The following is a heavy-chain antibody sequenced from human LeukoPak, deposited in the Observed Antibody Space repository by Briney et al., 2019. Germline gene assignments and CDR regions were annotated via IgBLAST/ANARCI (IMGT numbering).Heavy chain of an antibody. Sequence: PGGSLRLSCAASGFTFSSYEMNWVRQAPGKGLEWVSYISSSGSTIYYADSVKGRFTISRDNAKNSLYLQMNSLRAEDTAVYYCAREEDDSSAYWGQGTLVTVSS. D-gene: IGHD3-22*01. V-gene: IGHV3-48*03. CDR3: AREEDDSSAY. CDR1: GFTFSSYE. J-gene: IGHJ4*02. CDR2: ISSSGSTI.